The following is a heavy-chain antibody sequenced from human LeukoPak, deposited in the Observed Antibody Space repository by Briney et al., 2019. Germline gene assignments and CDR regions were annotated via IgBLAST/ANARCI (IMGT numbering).Heavy chain of an antibody. D-gene: IGHD3-10*01. J-gene: IGHJ6*02. V-gene: IGHV3-74*01. CDR1: GFTFSSYW. CDR2: INSDGSST. Sequence: GGSLRLSCAASGFTFSSYWMHWVRQAPGKGLVWVSRINSDGSSTSYADSVKGRFTISRDNAKNTLYLQMNSLRAEDTAVYYCARDLGYGSGYYYYYGMDVWGQGTTVTVSS. CDR3: ARDLGYGSGYYYYYGMDV.